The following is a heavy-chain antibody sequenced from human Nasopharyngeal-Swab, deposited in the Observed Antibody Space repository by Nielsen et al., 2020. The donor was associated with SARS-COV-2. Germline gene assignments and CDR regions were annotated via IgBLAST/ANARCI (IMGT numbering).Heavy chain of an antibody. CDR1: GFTFSSYSM. D-gene: IGHD3-16*01. CDR3: ARIRGLGVDY. Sequence: LRLSCAASGFTFSSYSMNWVRQAPGKALEWLALIDWDDDKYYSTSLKTRLTISKDTSKNQVVLTMTNMDPVDTATYYCARIRGLGVDYWGQGTLVTVSS. CDR2: IDWDDDK. V-gene: IGHV2-70*20. J-gene: IGHJ4*02.